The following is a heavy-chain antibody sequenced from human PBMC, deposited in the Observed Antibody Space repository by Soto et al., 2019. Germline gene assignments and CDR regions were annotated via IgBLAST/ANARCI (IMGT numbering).Heavy chain of an antibody. V-gene: IGHV3-30*18. D-gene: IGHD6-6*01. CDR2: ISYDGSNK. CDR3: AKGLKIAARTHKQKKYYYYGMDV. J-gene: IGHJ6*02. Sequence: GGSLRLSCAASGFTFSSYGMHWVRQAPGKGLEWVAVISYDGSNKYYADSVKGRFTISRDNSKNTLYLQMNSLRAEDTAVYYCAKGLKIAARTHKQKKYYYYGMDVWGQGTTVTVSS. CDR1: GFTFSSYG.